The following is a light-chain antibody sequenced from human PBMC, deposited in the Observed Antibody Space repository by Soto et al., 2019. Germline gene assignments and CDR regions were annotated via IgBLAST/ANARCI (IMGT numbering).Light chain of an antibody. Sequence: SQSPGTLSLSTGERATLSCWASQPVSDKLAWYQQKPGQAPRLLIYGASARALGIPDRFSGSGSGTEFSFTVTSLQSEDFAVYYCQQYDQWPITFGQGTKVAIK. CDR3: QQYDQWPIT. CDR2: GAS. J-gene: IGKJ1*01. CDR1: QPVSDK. V-gene: IGKV3-15*01.